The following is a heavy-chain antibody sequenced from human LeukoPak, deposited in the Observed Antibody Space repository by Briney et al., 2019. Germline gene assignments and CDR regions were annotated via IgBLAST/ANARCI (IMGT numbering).Heavy chain of an antibody. D-gene: IGHD1-14*01. CDR1: GGSISSYY. CDR2: IYTTGST. CDR3: ARAYKGSISLNYYYYMDV. V-gene: IGHV4-4*07. J-gene: IGHJ6*03. Sequence: SETLSLTCTVAGGSISSYYWSWIRQPAGEGLEWSGRIYTTGSTDYNPSLTCRVTMSIDTSKSQFSRKLSSVTAADTAVYYCARAYKGSISLNYYYYMDVWGKGTTVTVSS.